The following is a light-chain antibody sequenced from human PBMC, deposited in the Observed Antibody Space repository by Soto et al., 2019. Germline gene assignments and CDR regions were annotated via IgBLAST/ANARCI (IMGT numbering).Light chain of an antibody. J-gene: IGLJ2*01. V-gene: IGLV1-51*01. CDR1: SSNIGNNY. CDR2: DNN. CDR3: GTWDTSLNAGV. Sequence: QSVLTQPPSVSAAPRQKVTISCSGSSSNIGNNYVSWYQQVPGTVPRLLIYDNNKRPSGTPYRFSGSKSGTSATLGITGLQTGDEADYFCGTWDTSLNAGVFGGGTKLTVL.